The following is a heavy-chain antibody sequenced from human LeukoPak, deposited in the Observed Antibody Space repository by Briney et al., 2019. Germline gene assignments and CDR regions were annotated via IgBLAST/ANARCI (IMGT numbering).Heavy chain of an antibody. CDR1: GYTFTSYG. V-gene: IGHV1-18*01. J-gene: IGHJ4*02. Sequence: ASVKVSCKASGYTFTSYGISWVRQAPGQGLEWMRWTSAYNGNTNYAQKLQGRVTMTTDTSTSTAYMELRSLRSDDTAVYYCARGGIAAQDEPYYFDYWGQGTLVTVSS. CDR2: TSAYNGNT. D-gene: IGHD6-6*01. CDR3: ARGGIAAQDEPYYFDY.